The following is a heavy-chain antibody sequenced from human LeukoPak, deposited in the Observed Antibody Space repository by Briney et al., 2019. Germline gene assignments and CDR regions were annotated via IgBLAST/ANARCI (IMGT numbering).Heavy chain of an antibody. CDR2: ISSSGSTI. J-gene: IGHJ4*02. Sequence: GGSLRLSCAAYGFTFSDYYMSWIRQAPGKGLEWVSYISSSGSTIYYADSVKGRFTISRDNAKNTLYLQMNSLRAEDTAVYYCARVRYSSGWYFDYWGQGTLVTVSS. CDR1: GFTFSDYY. V-gene: IGHV3-11*04. D-gene: IGHD6-19*01. CDR3: ARVRYSSGWYFDY.